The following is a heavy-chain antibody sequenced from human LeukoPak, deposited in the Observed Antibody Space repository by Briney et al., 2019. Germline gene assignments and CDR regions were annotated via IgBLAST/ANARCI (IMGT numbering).Heavy chain of an antibody. D-gene: IGHD3-3*01. J-gene: IGHJ4*02. CDR1: GFTFSSYA. CDR2: ISYDGSNK. V-gene: IGHV3-30-3*01. CDR3: ARGDDFWSGYSCLDY. Sequence: GGSLRLPCAASGFTFSSYAMPWVRQAPGKGLEWVAVISYDGSNKYYADSVKGRFTISRDNSKNTLYLQMNSLRAEDTAVYYCARGDDFWSGYSCLDYWGQGTLVTVSS.